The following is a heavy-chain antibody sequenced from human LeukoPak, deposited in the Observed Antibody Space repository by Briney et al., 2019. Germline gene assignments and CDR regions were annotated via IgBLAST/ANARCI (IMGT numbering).Heavy chain of an antibody. CDR3: AKSGYCSSTSCYLQH. Sequence: GGSLRLSCAASGFTFSSYAMSWVRQAPGKGLEWVSAISGSGGSTYYADSVKGRFTISRDNAKNSLYLQMNSLRAEDMALYYCAKSGYCSSTSCYLQHWGQGTLVTVSS. V-gene: IGHV3-23*01. J-gene: IGHJ1*01. CDR1: GFTFSSYA. CDR2: ISGSGGST. D-gene: IGHD2-2*01.